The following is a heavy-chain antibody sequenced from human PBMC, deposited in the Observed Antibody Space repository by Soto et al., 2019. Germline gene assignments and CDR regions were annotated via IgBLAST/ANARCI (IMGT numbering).Heavy chain of an antibody. J-gene: IGHJ4*02. Sequence: PSETLSLTCTVSGGSISSGGYYWSWIRQHPGKGLEWIGYIYYSGSTYYNPSLKSRVTISVDTSKNQFSLKLSSVTAADTAVYYCARSSTIFGVVIIWGQGTLVTVSS. CDR1: GGSISSGGYY. V-gene: IGHV4-31*03. CDR2: IYYSGST. CDR3: ARSSTIFGVVII. D-gene: IGHD3-3*01.